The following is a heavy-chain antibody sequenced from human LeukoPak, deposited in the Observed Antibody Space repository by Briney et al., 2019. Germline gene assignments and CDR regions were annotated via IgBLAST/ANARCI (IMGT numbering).Heavy chain of an antibody. V-gene: IGHV3-23*01. J-gene: IGHJ4*02. CDR2: ISGSGGST. Sequence: GGSLRLSCAASGFTFSSYAMSWVRQAPGKGLEGVSGISGSGGSTYYADSVKGRFTISRDNSKNRLYLQMNSLRAEDTAVYYCAKRPRGNYLDPFDYWGQGTLVTVSS. CDR3: AKRPRGNYLDPFDY. D-gene: IGHD3-10*01. CDR1: GFTFSSYA.